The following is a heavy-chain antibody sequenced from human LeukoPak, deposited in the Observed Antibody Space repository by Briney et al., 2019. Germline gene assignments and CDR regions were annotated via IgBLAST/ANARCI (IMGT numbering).Heavy chain of an antibody. V-gene: IGHV4-28*01. CDR3: ARNDLESSGFDY. CDR1: GYSISNSNW. J-gene: IGHJ4*02. Sequence: ASETLSLTCAVSGYSISNSNWWGWIRQPPGKGLEWIGYIYYSGSTYYNPSLKSRVTMSADTSKNQFSLKLTSVTAVDTAIYYCARNDLESSGFDYWGQGSLVTVSS. D-gene: IGHD3-22*01. CDR2: IYYSGST.